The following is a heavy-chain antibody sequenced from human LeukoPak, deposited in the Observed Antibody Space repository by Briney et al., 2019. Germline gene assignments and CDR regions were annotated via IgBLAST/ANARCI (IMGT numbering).Heavy chain of an antibody. CDR3: ARDFSYDSSGYSLNY. D-gene: IGHD3-22*01. CDR1: GGSISSGGYY. Sequence: SETLSLTCTVSGGSISSGGYYWSWIRQHPGKGLEWIGYIYYSGSTYYNPSLKSRVTISVDTSKNQFSLKLSSVTAADTAVYYCARDFSYDSSGYSLNYWGQGTLVTVSS. V-gene: IGHV4-31*03. J-gene: IGHJ4*02. CDR2: IYYSGST.